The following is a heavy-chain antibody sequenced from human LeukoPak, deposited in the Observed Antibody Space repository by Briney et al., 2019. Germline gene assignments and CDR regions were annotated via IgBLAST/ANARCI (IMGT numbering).Heavy chain of an antibody. V-gene: IGHV3-23*01. D-gene: IGHD6-13*01. J-gene: IGHJ4*02. Sequence: GGSLRLSCAASGFTFSGYAMSWVRQAPGKGLEWVSGIIGSGGSTYYADSVKGRFTISRDNSKNTLYLQMNSLRAEDTAVYYCAKFPPWYSSSWYIDYWGQGTLVTVSS. CDR2: IIGSGGST. CDR1: GFTFSGYA. CDR3: AKFPPWYSSSWYIDY.